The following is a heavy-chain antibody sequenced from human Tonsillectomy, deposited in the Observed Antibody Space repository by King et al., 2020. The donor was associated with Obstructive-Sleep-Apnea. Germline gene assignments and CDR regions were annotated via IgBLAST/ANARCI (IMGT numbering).Heavy chain of an antibody. V-gene: IGHV3-30*04. Sequence: VQLVESGGGVVQPGRSLRLSCAASGFTFSSYAMHWVRQAPGKGLEWVAVISFDGSHKYIPDSVKGRFTLSRDNSKNTLYLQMNSLGVEETAVYYCARGGSYYDSSGYYYVGAFDIWGQGTMVTVSS. CDR3: ARGGSYYDSSGYYYVGAFDI. CDR2: ISFDGSHK. J-gene: IGHJ3*02. D-gene: IGHD3-22*01. CDR1: GFTFSSYA.